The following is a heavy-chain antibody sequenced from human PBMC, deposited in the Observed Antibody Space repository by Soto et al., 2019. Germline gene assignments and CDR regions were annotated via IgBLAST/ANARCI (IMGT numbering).Heavy chain of an antibody. CDR3: AKEGYYYDAFDI. D-gene: IGHD3-10*01. CDR1: GFTFDDYA. J-gene: IGHJ3*02. V-gene: IGHV3-9*01. CDR2: ISWNSGSI. Sequence: PGGSLRLSCAASGFTFDDYAMHWVRQAPGKGLEWASGISWNSGSIGYADSVKGRFTISRDNAKNSLYLQMNSLRAEDTALYYCAKEGYYYDAFDIWGQGTMVTVSS.